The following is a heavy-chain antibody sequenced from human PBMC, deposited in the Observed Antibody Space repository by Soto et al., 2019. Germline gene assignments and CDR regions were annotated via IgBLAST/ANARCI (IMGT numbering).Heavy chain of an antibody. J-gene: IGHJ5*02. V-gene: IGHV3-74*01. CDR1: GFTFSNYA. Sequence: GGSLRLSCAASGFTFSNYAVTWVRQAPGKGLEWVSRINTDESNTTYADSVKGRFTISRDNAKNTLYLQINSLRAEDTALYYCATTAVAGATFDRWGQGTLVTVPS. CDR2: INTDESNT. D-gene: IGHD6-19*01. CDR3: ATTAVAGATFDR.